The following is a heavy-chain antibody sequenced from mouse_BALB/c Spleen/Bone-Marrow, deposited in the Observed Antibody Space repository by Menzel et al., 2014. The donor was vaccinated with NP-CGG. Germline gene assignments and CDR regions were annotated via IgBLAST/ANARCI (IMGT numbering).Heavy chain of an antibody. CDR1: GYTFTDYE. J-gene: IGHJ4*01. Sequence: LQESGAELVRPGASVKLSCKALGYTFTDYEIHWVKQTPEHGLEWIGAIHPGSGGTAYNQKFKGKATLTVDKSSNTAHMEPSSLTSEDSAVYYCTRGWDAMDYWGQGTSVTVSS. CDR2: IHPGSGGT. D-gene: IGHD3-3*01. V-gene: IGHV1-15*01. CDR3: TRGWDAMDY.